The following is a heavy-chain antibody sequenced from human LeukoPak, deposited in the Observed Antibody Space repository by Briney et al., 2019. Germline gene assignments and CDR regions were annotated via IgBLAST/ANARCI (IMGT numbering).Heavy chain of an antibody. J-gene: IGHJ4*02. CDR3: AKIPYYYDSSGYPLYYFDY. V-gene: IGHV3-23*01. D-gene: IGHD3-22*01. CDR2: ISGSGGST. Sequence: SCKASGGTFSSYAMSWVRQAPGKGLEWVSAISGSGGSTYYADSVKGRFTISRDNSKNTLYLQMNSLRAEDTAVYYCAKIPYYYDSSGYPLYYFDYWGQGTLVTVSS. CDR1: GGTFSSYA.